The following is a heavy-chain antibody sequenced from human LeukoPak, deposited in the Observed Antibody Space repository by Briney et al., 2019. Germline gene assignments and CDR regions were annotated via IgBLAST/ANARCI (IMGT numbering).Heavy chain of an antibody. CDR1: GFTFSSYW. V-gene: IGHV3-74*01. D-gene: IGHD5-18*01. CDR2: INSDGSST. Sequence: PGGSLRLSCAASGFTFSSYWMHWVRHAPGKGLVWVSRINSDGSSTSYADSVKGRFTISRDNAKNTLYLQMSSLRAEDTAVYYCARSEGTTWIQLWSPFDYWGQGTLVTVSS. CDR3: ARSEGTTWIQLWSPFDY. J-gene: IGHJ4*02.